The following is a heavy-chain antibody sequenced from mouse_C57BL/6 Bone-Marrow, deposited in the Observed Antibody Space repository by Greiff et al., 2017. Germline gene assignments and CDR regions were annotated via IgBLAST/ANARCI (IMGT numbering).Heavy chain of an antibody. V-gene: IGHV1-78*01. CDR2: IYPRDGST. Sequence: VKLQQSDAELVKPGASVKISCKVSGYTFTDHTIHWMKQRPEQGLEWIGYIYPRDGSTKYNEKFKGKATLTADKSSSTAYMQLSSLTSEDSAVYFCARRGSYYYGSSYVNYWGQGTSVTVSS. CDR1: GYTFTDHT. D-gene: IGHD1-1*01. CDR3: ARRGSYYYGSSYVNY. J-gene: IGHJ4*01.